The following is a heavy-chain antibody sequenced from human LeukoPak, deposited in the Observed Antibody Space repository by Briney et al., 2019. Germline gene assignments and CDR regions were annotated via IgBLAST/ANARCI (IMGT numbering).Heavy chain of an antibody. CDR3: ARGHCSSAGCLPYMDV. CDR1: GYSFTNYW. D-gene: IGHD2-2*01. Sequence: GESLKISCKGSGYSFTNYWIVWVRQMPGKGLEWMGFIHPGDSDSRYSPSFQGHVSISADKSVTTGYLQWSSLKASDTAMYYCARGHCSSAGCLPYMDVWGKGTTVTVSS. CDR2: IHPGDSDS. V-gene: IGHV5-51*01. J-gene: IGHJ6*03.